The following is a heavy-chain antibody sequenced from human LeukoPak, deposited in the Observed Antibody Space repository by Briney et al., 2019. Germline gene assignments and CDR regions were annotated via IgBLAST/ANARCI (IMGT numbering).Heavy chain of an antibody. Sequence: GGSLRLSCAASGFTFSSYDMSWVRQAPGKGLEWVSAISGSGGSTYYADSVKGRFTISRDNAKNSLYLQMNSLRAEDTAVYYCARDLVCDYWGQGTLATVSS. CDR1: GFTFSSYD. CDR3: ARDLVCDY. J-gene: IGHJ4*02. D-gene: IGHD3-3*01. CDR2: ISGSGGST. V-gene: IGHV3-23*01.